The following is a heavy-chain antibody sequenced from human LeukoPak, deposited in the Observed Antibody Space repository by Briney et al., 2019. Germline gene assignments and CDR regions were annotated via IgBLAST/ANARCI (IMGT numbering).Heavy chain of an antibody. J-gene: IGHJ3*02. V-gene: IGHV4-59*01. CDR1: GCSISSYY. Sequence: SETLSLTCTVSGCSISSYYWSWIRLPPGKALEWIGYLSKSGNTNYSPSLKSRLTIFGDTSKNQFFLKLSSVTAADPAVYYCARARYVNSFYAFDIWGQGTLVTVSS. CDR3: ARARYVNSFYAFDI. D-gene: IGHD3-9*01. CDR2: LSKSGNT.